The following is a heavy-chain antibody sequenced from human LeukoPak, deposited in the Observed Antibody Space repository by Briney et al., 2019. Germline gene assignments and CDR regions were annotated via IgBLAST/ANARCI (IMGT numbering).Heavy chain of an antibody. CDR2: IYSGGST. D-gene: IGHD6-19*01. CDR1: GFTVSSNY. Sequence: SGGSLRLSCAASGFTVSSNYMSWVRQAPGKGLEWVSVIYSGGSTYYADSVKGRFTISRDSSKNTLYLQMNSLRAEDTAVYYCARARPGYSSGWYLDYWGQGTLVTVSS. V-gene: IGHV3-53*01. CDR3: ARARPGYSSGWYLDY. J-gene: IGHJ4*02.